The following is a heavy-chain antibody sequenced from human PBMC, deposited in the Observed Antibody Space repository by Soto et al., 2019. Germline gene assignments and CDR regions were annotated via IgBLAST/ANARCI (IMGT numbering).Heavy chain of an antibody. CDR3: ARRYGRNFDY. V-gene: IGHV4-39*01. J-gene: IGHJ4*02. CDR1: GGSISSSSYF. Sequence: SETLSLTCTVSGGSISSSSYFWGWIRQPPGKGLEWIGSIYYSGSTYYNPSLKSRVTVSVDTSKNQFSLKLSSVTAADTAVYYCARRYGRNFDYWGQGTLVTVSS. D-gene: IGHD1-20*01. CDR2: IYYSGST.